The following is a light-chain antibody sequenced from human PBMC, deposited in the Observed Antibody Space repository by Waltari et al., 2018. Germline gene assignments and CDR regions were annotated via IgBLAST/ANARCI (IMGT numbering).Light chain of an antibody. CDR1: QDITSW. CDR3: QQYDEFPPT. Sequence: DIRMTQSPSSLSASAGDKVTITCHVRQDITSWLAWYQQKPGKAPQHLHYAASTLHSGVPSRFSGSGSGTDYTLAISCLQPEDFATYYCQQYDEFPPTFGQGTKVEI. CDR2: AAS. J-gene: IGKJ1*01. V-gene: IGKV1-NL1*01.